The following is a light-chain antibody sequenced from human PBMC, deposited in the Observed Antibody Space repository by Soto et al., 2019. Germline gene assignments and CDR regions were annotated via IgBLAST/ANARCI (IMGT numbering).Light chain of an antibody. CDR1: SSDVGGYNY. CDR3: SSYTSSSRV. CDR2: DVS. V-gene: IGLV2-14*01. J-gene: IGLJ1*01. Sequence: QSALTQPASVSGSPGQSITISCTGTSSDVGGYNYVSWYQQHPGKAPKLMIYDVSNRPSGASNRFSGSKSGNTASLTISGLQAEDEADYYCSSYTSSSRVFGTGTKLTVL.